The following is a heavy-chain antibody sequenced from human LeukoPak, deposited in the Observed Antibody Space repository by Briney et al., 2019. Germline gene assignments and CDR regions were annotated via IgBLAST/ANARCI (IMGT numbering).Heavy chain of an antibody. CDR3: AKPVAGTRNAFDI. V-gene: IGHV4-4*07. CDR1: GGSISNYD. D-gene: IGHD6-19*01. J-gene: IGHJ3*02. CDR2: IYTSGST. Sequence: SETLSLTCTVSGGSISNYDWSWIRQPAGKGLEWIGRIYTSGSTNYNPSLKSRVTMSEDTSKKQCSLKLSSVTAADTAVYYCAKPVAGTRNAFDIWGQGTMVTVSS.